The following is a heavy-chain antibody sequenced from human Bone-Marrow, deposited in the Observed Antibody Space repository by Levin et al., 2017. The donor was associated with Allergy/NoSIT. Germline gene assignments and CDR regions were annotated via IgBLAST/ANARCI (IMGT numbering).Heavy chain of an antibody. V-gene: IGHV1-2*04. CDR2: INPNSGGT. Sequence: GESLKISCKASGYTFTDFYINWVRQAPGQGLDWMGWINPNSGGTNYAQKFQGWVTMTRDTSIRTAYMELRRLRSNDTAVYYCARSEGTNAFDIWGQGTMVTVSS. CDR3: ARSEGTNAFDI. CDR1: GYTFTDFY. J-gene: IGHJ3*02. D-gene: IGHD1-14*01.